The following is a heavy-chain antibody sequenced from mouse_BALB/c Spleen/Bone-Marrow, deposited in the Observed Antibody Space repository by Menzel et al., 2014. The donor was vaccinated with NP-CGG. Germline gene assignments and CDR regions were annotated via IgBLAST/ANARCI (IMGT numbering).Heavy chain of an antibody. J-gene: IGHJ4*01. CDR3: ARGDSYSRSYAMDF. CDR2: INPTIGYT. CDR1: GYTFTNYC. Sequence: QVQLQQSGAGLAKLGASVKMSCKASGYTFTNYCIHWVKQRPGQGLEWIGYINPTIGYTEYNQKFKDKATLTADKSSTTAYMQLSSLTSEDSAVYYCARGDSYSRSYAMDFWGQGTSVTVSS. D-gene: IGHD2-14*01. V-gene: IGHV1-7*01.